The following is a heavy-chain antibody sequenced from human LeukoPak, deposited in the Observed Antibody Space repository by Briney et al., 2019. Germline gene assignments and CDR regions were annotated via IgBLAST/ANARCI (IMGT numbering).Heavy chain of an antibody. Sequence: GGSLRLSCAASGFTFSSYSMNWVRQAPGKGLEWVSSISSSSSYIYYADSVKGRFTISRDNAKNSLYLQMNSLRAEDTAVYYCAGDPTRRDDYVWGSYRYFDYWGQGTLVTVSS. J-gene: IGHJ4*02. CDR2: ISSSSSYI. CDR3: AGDPTRRDDYVWGSYRYFDY. V-gene: IGHV3-21*01. CDR1: GFTFSSYS. D-gene: IGHD3-16*02.